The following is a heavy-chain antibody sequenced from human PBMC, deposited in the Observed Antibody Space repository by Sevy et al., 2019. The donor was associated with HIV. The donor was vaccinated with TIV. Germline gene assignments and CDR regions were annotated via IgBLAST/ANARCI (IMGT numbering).Heavy chain of an antibody. CDR1: GFTVSSNY. D-gene: IGHD2-2*02. V-gene: IGHV3-53*01. CDR2: IYSGGST. J-gene: IGHJ6*02. Sequence: GGSLRLSCAASGFTVSSNYMSWVRQAPGKGLEWVSVIYSGGSTYYAGSVKGRFTISRDNSKNTLYLQMNSLRAEDTAVYYCARDNRGGCSSTSCYTGYYYGMDVWGQWTTVTVSS. CDR3: ARDNRGGCSSTSCYTGYYYGMDV.